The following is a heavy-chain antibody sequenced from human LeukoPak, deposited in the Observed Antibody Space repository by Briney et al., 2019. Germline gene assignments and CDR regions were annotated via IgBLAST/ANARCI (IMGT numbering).Heavy chain of an antibody. CDR2: IIPIFGTA. J-gene: IGHJ3*02. V-gene: IGHV1-69*05. Sequence: SVKVSCKASGGTFSSYATSWVRQAPGQGLEWMGRIIPIFGTANYAQKFQGRVTITTDESTSTAYMELSSLRSEDTAVYYCARDSNPYNWNGAWAFDIWGQGTMVTVSS. CDR1: GGTFSSYA. CDR3: ARDSNPYNWNGAWAFDI. D-gene: IGHD1-20*01.